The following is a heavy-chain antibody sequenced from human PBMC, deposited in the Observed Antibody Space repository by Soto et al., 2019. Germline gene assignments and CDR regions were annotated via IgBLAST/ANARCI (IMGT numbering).Heavy chain of an antibody. J-gene: IGHJ5*02. Sequence: ASVKVSCKASGYTFTSYGISWVRQAPGQGLEWMGWISAYNGNTNYAQKLQGRVTMTTDTSTSTAYMELRSLRSDDTAVYYCARDVAAAGTGEWFDPWGQGTLVTVSS. CDR2: ISAYNGNT. D-gene: IGHD6-13*01. CDR3: ARDVAAAGTGEWFDP. V-gene: IGHV1-18*01. CDR1: GYTFTSYG.